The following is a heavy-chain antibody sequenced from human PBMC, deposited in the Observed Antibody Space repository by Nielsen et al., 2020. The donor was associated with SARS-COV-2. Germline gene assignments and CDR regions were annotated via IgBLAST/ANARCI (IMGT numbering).Heavy chain of an antibody. J-gene: IGHJ6*02. Sequence: SETLSLTCTVSGGSILSGGYYWSWIRHHPGKGLEWIGYIYFSGRTCYNPSLKSRVTISVDTSKNQFSLSLRSVTAADTAVYYCARESSGYDHYNYGMDVWGQGTTVTVSS. CDR2: IYFSGRT. CDR3: ARESSGYDHYNYGMDV. V-gene: IGHV4-31*03. CDR1: GGSILSGGYY. D-gene: IGHD5-12*01.